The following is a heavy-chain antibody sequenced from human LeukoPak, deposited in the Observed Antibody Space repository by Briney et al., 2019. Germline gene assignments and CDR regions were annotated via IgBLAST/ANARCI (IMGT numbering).Heavy chain of an antibody. V-gene: IGHV4-59*13. D-gene: IGHD2-21*01. CDR1: GGSINSYY. J-gene: IGHJ5*02. Sequence: SETLSLTCTVSGGSINSYYWSWIRQPPGKELEWIGYIHYSGSTNYNPSLKSRVTISVDASKNQFSLKLNSVTAADTAVYYCARYSDAYAGARWFDHWGQGTLVTVSS. CDR3: ARYSDAYAGARWFDH. CDR2: IHYSGST.